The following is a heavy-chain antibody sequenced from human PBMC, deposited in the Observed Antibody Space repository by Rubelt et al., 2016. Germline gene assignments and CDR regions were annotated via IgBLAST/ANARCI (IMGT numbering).Heavy chain of an antibody. CDR2: IYYSGST. D-gene: IGHD3-16*01. CDR1: GGSISSSTYY. Sequence: QLQLQESGPGLVKPSETLSLTCAVSGGSISSSTYYWGWIRQPPGKGLAYIGSIYYSGSTYYNPSLKSRVTISKETSKNQFSLKLGSVTAADTAVYYCARGSSLIAVGIDYWGQGTQVTVSS. J-gene: IGHJ4*02. CDR3: ARGSSLIAVGIDY. V-gene: IGHV4-39*07.